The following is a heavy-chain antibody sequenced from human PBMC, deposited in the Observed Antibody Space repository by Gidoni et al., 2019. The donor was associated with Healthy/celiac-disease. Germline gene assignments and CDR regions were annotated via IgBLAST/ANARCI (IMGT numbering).Heavy chain of an antibody. CDR1: GFTFSSYG. CDR3: ARDLQGATTT. CDR2: ISYDGSNK. Sequence: QVQLVESGGGVVQPGRSLRLSCAASGFTFSSYGMHWVRQAPGKGLELVAVISYDGSNKYYADSVKGRFTISRDNSKNTLYLQMNSLRAEDTAVYYCARDLQGATTTWGQGTLVTVSS. D-gene: IGHD1-26*01. V-gene: IGHV3-30*03. J-gene: IGHJ5*02.